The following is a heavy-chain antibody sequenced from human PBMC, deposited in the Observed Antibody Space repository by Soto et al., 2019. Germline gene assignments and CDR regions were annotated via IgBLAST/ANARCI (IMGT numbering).Heavy chain of an antibody. Sequence: EVQLVESGGGLVKPGGSLRLSCAASGFTFSSYSMNWVRQAPGKGLEWVSSISSSSSYIYYADSVKDRFTISRDNAKNSLYLQMNSLRAEDTAVYYCARAPLGTTAIFDPWGQGTLVTVSS. V-gene: IGHV3-21*01. CDR2: ISSSSSYI. CDR1: GFTFSSYS. J-gene: IGHJ5*02. CDR3: ARAPLGTTAIFDP. D-gene: IGHD4-17*01.